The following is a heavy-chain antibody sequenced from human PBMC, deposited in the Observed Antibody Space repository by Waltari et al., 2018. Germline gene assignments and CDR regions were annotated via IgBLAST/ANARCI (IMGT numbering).Heavy chain of an antibody. CDR3: TACYGDFPFEDY. V-gene: IGHV3-23*03. CDR2: IYSGGST. Sequence: EVQLLESGGGLVQPGGSLRLSCAASGFTFSSYAMSWVRQAPGKGLEWVSVIYSGGSTYYADSVKGRFTISRDNSKNTLYLQMNSLKTEDTAVYYCTACYGDFPFEDYWGQGTLVTVSS. CDR1: GFTFSSYA. D-gene: IGHD4-17*01. J-gene: IGHJ4*02.